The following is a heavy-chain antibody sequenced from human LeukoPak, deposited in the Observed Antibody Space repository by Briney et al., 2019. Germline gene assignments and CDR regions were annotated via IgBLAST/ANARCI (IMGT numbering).Heavy chain of an antibody. J-gene: IGHJ4*02. Sequence: GGSLRLSCAASGFTFSSYAMSWDRQAPGKGLEWVSAISGSGGSTYYADSVKGRFTISRDNSKNTLYLQMNSLRAEDTAVYYCAKDQGYCSSTSCYLDYWGQGTLVTVSS. D-gene: IGHD2-2*01. CDR3: AKDQGYCSSTSCYLDY. CDR1: GFTFSSYA. CDR2: ISGSGGST. V-gene: IGHV3-23*01.